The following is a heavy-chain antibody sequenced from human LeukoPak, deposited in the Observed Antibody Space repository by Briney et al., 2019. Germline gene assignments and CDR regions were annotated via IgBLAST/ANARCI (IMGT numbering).Heavy chain of an antibody. J-gene: IGHJ4*02. Sequence: GGSLRLSCAASGFIFSSYAMHWVRQAPGKGLEWVAFIRYDGSNKYYADSVKGRFTISRDNSKNTLYLQLNSLRAEDTAMYYCAKGSEFDCSSTSCYNYFDYWGQGTLVTVSS. CDR2: IRYDGSNK. D-gene: IGHD2-2*02. CDR3: AKGSEFDCSSTSCYNYFDY. V-gene: IGHV3-30*02. CDR1: GFIFSSYA.